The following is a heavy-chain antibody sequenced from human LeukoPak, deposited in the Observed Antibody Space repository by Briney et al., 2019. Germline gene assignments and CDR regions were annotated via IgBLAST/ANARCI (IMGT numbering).Heavy chain of an antibody. CDR2: INPSGGSA. CDR3: ARAQPDYYDSSGLSDAFDI. D-gene: IGHD3-22*01. V-gene: IGHV1-46*01. J-gene: IGHJ3*02. Sequence: ASVTVSCKASGYTFTSYYMHWVRQAPGQGLEWMGIINPSGGSASYAQKFQGRVTMTRDTSTSTVYMELSSLRSEDTAVYYCARAQPDYYDSSGLSDAFDIWGQGTMVTVSS. CDR1: GYTFTSYY.